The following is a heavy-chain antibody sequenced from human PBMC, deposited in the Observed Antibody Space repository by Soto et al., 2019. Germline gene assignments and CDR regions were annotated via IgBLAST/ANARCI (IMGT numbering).Heavy chain of an antibody. Sequence: QVQLVESGGGLVKPGGSLRLSCAASGFPFSDYYMSWIRQAPGKGLEWVSYISGRGITISYADSVKGRFTISRDNAKNSLYLQLSSLRAEDSAVYYCARDLPNYSDSSGYVGVWGQGTLVTVSS. V-gene: IGHV3-11*01. D-gene: IGHD3-22*01. J-gene: IGHJ4*02. CDR1: GFPFSDYY. CDR3: ARDLPNYSDSSGYVGV. CDR2: ISGRGITI.